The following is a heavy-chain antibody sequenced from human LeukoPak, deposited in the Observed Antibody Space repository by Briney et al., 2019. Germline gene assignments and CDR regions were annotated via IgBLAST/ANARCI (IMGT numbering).Heavy chain of an antibody. D-gene: IGHD5-18*01. CDR1: GFTFSDYT. CDR3: ARVPSGYTLGYGYYYYYMDV. Sequence: GGSLRLACAVSGFTFSDYTMTWVRQAPGKGLEWVSYISTSSSTIYYADSVKGRFTISRNNTKNALYLQMNSLRAEDTAVYYCARVPSGYTLGYGYYYYYMDVWGKGTTVTVSS. J-gene: IGHJ6*03. CDR2: ISTSSSTI. V-gene: IGHV3-48*04.